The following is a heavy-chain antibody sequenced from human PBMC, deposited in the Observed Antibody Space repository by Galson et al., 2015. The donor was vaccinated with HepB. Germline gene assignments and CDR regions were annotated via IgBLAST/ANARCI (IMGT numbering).Heavy chain of an antibody. Sequence: SLRLSCAASGFTFSSYGMHWVRQAPGKGLEWVAVISYDGSNKYYADSVKGRFTISRDNSKNTLYLQMNSLRAEDTAVYYCAKGLVVVRGVMPAYFDYWGQGTLVTVSS. CDR3: AKGLVVVRGVMPAYFDY. V-gene: IGHV3-30*18. CDR1: GFTFSSYG. D-gene: IGHD3-10*01. J-gene: IGHJ4*02. CDR2: ISYDGSNK.